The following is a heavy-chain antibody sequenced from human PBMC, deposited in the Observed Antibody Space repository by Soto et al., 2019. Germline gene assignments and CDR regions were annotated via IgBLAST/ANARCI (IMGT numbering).Heavy chain of an antibody. J-gene: IGHJ6*02. V-gene: IGHV3-30*18. CDR2: ISYDGSNK. CDR1: GFTLSSYG. CDR3: AKDLELEYYYYYGMDV. Sequence: PVGSLRLSCAASGFTLSSYGMHWVRQAPGKGLEWVAVISYDGSNKYYADSVKGRFTISRDNSKNTLYLQMNSLRAEDTAVYYCAKDLELEYYYYYGMDVCGQGTTVTVSS. D-gene: IGHD1-7*01.